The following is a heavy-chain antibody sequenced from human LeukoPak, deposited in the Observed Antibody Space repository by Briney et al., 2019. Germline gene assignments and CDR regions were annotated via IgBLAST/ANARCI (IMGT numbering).Heavy chain of an antibody. D-gene: IGHD3-9*01. CDR1: GGSISSSSYY. CDR2: IYSSGST. J-gene: IGHJ4*02. Sequence: PSETLSLTCTVSGGSISSSSYYWGWIRQPPGKGLEWIGSIYSSGSTYYNPSLKSRVTISVDTSKNQFSLKLSSVTAADTAVYYCARGLRYLPARFDYWGQGTLVTVSS. CDR3: ARGLRYLPARFDY. V-gene: IGHV4-39*01.